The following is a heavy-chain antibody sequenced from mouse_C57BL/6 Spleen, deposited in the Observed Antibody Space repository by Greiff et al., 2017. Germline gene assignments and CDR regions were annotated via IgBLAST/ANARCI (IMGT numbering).Heavy chain of an antibody. CDR3: ARVNFLLRYFDV. D-gene: IGHD1-1*01. CDR2: IYPRDGST. J-gene: IGHJ1*03. Sequence: VKLQQSDAELVKPGASVKISCKVSGYTFTDHTIHWMKQRPEQGLEWIGYIYPRDGSTKYNEKFKGKATLTADKSSSTAYTQLNSLTSEDSEVYFCARVNFLLRYFDVWGTGTTVTVAS. V-gene: IGHV1-78*01. CDR1: GYTFTDHT.